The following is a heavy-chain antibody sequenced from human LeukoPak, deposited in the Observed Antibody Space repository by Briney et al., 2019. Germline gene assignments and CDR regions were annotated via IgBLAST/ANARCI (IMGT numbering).Heavy chain of an antibody. CDR2: IYYSGST. Sequence: SETLSLTCPVSGRSISSSSYYWGWIRQPPGKGLEWIGSIYYSGSTYYNPSLKSRVTISVDTSKNQFSLKLSSVTAADTAVYYCARGYYDSSGYHDAHDAFDIWGQGTMVTVSS. CDR3: ARGYYDSSGYHDAHDAFDI. D-gene: IGHD3-22*01. J-gene: IGHJ3*02. V-gene: IGHV4-39*07. CDR1: GRSISSSSYY.